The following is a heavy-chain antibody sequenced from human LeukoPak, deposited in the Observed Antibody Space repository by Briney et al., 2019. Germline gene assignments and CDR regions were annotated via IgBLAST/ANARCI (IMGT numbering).Heavy chain of an antibody. CDR2: VSCDGGNK. J-gene: IGHJ6*02. CDR1: GFTFSTYG. CDR3: AKDQYSYGYGYYGMDV. D-gene: IGHD5-18*01. Sequence: GTSLRLSCAASGFTFSTYGMHWVRQAPGKGLEWLAFVSCDGGNKYYVDSVKGRFTISRGNSKNTLYLQMNSLRAEDTAVYYCAKDQYSYGYGYYGMDVWGQGTTVTVSS. V-gene: IGHV3-30*18.